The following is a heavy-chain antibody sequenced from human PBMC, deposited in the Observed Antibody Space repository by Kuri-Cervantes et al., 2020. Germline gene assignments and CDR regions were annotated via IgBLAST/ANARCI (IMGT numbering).Heavy chain of an antibody. Sequence: GESLKISCAASGFTFSDYYMSWIRQAPGKGLEWVANIKEDGSEKYYVDSVKGRFTISRDNAKNSLYLQMNSLRAEETAVYYCARGIYDGANLFFDFWGQGTLVTVSS. CDR2: IKEDGSEK. J-gene: IGHJ4*02. D-gene: IGHD3-16*01. CDR1: GFTFSDYY. V-gene: IGHV3-7*01. CDR3: ARGIYDGANLFFDF.